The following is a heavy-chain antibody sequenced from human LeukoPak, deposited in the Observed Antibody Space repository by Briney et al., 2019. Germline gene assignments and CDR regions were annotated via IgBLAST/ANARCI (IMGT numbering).Heavy chain of an antibody. V-gene: IGHV3-21*01. CDR2: ITTDSNYI. CDR3: ARDGYDGFWSGXDASDI. CDR1: GFTFSFYS. D-gene: IGHD3-3*01. J-gene: IGHJ3*02. Sequence: PGGSLRLSCATSGFTFSFYSMNWVRQAPGKGLEWVSSITTDSNYIYYADSVKGRFTISRDYAKNSVYLQMTSLRAEDTAVYYCARDGYDGFWSGXDASDIWGQGTMVTVSS.